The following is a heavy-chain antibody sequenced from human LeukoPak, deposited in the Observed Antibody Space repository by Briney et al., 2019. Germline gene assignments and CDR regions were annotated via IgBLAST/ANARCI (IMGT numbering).Heavy chain of an antibody. CDR3: ASSSGWYSGWFDP. Sequence: SETLSLTCAVYGGSFSGYYWSWIRQPPGKGLEWIGEINHSGSTYYNPSLKSRVTISVDTSKNQFSLNLTSVTAADTAVYFCASSSGWYSGWFDPWGQGTLVTVSS. CDR1: GGSFSGYY. V-gene: IGHV4-34*01. J-gene: IGHJ5*02. D-gene: IGHD6-19*01. CDR2: INHSGST.